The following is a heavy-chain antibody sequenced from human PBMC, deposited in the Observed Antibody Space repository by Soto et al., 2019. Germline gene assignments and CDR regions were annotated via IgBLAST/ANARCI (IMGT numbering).Heavy chain of an antibody. CDR1: GYTFTSYG. V-gene: IGHV1-18*01. CDR2: ISAYNGNT. D-gene: IGHD4-17*01. J-gene: IGHJ3*02. Sequence: VKVSCKASGYTFTSYGISSVRQAPGQGLERMGWISAYNGNTNYAQKLQGRVTMTTDTSTSTAYMELRSLRSDDTAVYYCARVHPPPGVTTGAFDIWGQGTMVTVSS. CDR3: ARVHPPPGVTTGAFDI.